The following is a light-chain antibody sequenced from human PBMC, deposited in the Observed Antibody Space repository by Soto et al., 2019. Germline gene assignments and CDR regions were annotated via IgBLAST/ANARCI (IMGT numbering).Light chain of an antibody. CDR3: QQGYSTPYT. CDR1: QAINNN. V-gene: IGKV1-39*01. CDR2: RAS. Sequence: DIQLTQSPSSLSASVTDRVTITCRASQAINNNLNWYQQKLGKAPELLIYRASTLQSGVPSRFSGSGSGTDFTLTISSLEHEDFGTYYCQQGYSTPYTFGQGTKVEIK. J-gene: IGKJ2*01.